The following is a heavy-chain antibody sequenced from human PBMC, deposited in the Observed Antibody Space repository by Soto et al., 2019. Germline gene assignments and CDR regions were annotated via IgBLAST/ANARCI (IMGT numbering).Heavy chain of an antibody. CDR2: VSGSGASV. Sequence: EVQLLESGGGFVKPGGSLRLSCEGSGFIFSSHAMSWVRQAPGKGLEWVSSVSGSGASVHWPDFLKGRFSSSRDNSKNTVYLELNNLRVDDTAVYYCAKDLPLWSGYSFSENHWGQGTLVTVSS. J-gene: IGHJ5*02. D-gene: IGHD3-3*01. V-gene: IGHV3-23*01. CDR1: GFIFSSHA. CDR3: AKDLPLWSGYSFSENH.